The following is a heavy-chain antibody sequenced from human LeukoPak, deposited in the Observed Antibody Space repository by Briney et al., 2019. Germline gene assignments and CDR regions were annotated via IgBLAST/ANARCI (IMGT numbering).Heavy chain of an antibody. Sequence: ASVKVSCKASGYTFTGYYMHWVRQAPGQGLEWMGIINPSGGSTSYAQKFQGRVTMTRDMSTSTVYMELSSLRSEDTAVYYCAATYYYYYGSGSYYKGAPFDYWGQGTLVTVSS. J-gene: IGHJ4*02. CDR1: GYTFTGYY. CDR3: AATYYYYYGSGSYYKGAPFDY. V-gene: IGHV1-46*01. D-gene: IGHD3-10*01. CDR2: INPSGGST.